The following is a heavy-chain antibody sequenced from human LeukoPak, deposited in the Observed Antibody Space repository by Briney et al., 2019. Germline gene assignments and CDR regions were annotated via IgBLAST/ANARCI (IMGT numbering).Heavy chain of an antibody. V-gene: IGHV1-2*02. D-gene: IGHD4-17*01. Sequence: ASVQVSCKASGYTFTEYYLNWMRQAPGQGLEWMGWISPYSGATHYAQIFQGRVTMTRDTSISTAYMEVSSLRSDDSAAYFCARSLTTATWDYWGQGTLVTVSS. J-gene: IGHJ4*02. CDR1: GYTFTEYY. CDR2: ISPYSGAT. CDR3: ARSLTTATWDY.